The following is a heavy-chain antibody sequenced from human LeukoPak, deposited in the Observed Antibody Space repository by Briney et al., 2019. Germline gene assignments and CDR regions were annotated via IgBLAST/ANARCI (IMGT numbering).Heavy chain of an antibody. Sequence: PGGSLRLSCAASGFIFSNNAMNWVRRTPGKGLGWVSSISGNGNEMNYRDSVKGRFTISRDNTRNSLYLQMDSLRVEDTAIYYCVRIPNGANFPNWFDPWGQGTLVTVSS. CDR1: GFIFSNNA. J-gene: IGHJ5*02. CDR3: VRIPNGANFPNWFDP. V-gene: IGHV3-21*01. CDR2: ISGNGNEM. D-gene: IGHD4/OR15-4a*01.